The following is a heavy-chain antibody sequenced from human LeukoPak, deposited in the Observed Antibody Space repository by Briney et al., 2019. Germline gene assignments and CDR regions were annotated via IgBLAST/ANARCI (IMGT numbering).Heavy chain of an antibody. CDR1: GFTFSSYG. Sequence: PGGSLRLSCAASGFTFSSYGMHWVRQAPGKGLEWVAVISYDGSNKYYADSVKGRFTISRDNSKNTLYLQMNSLRAEDTAVYYCAKDLYSGGSYSPGIWGQGTMVTVSS. D-gene: IGHD2-15*01. CDR3: AKDLYSGGSYSPGI. V-gene: IGHV3-30*18. J-gene: IGHJ3*02. CDR2: ISYDGSNK.